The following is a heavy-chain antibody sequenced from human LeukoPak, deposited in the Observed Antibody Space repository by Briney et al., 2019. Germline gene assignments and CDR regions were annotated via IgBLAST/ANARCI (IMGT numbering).Heavy chain of an antibody. CDR1: GVSISSGGYY. V-gene: IGHV4-61*08. CDR3: ARDKGNYDGFDP. CDR2: IYYSGST. Sequence: SQTLSLTCTVSGVSISSGGYYWSWIRQHPGKGLEWIGYIYYSGSTNYNPSLKSRVTISVDTSKNQFSLKLSSVTAADTAVYYCARDKGNYDGFDPWGQGTLVTVSS. J-gene: IGHJ5*02. D-gene: IGHD1-7*01.